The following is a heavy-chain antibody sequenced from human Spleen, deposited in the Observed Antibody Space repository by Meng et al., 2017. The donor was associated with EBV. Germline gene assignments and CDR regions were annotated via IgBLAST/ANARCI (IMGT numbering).Heavy chain of an antibody. Sequence: ITLKESGPTLGKPTQPLTLTCTFSGFSLSTSEVGVGWIRQPPGKALEWLALIYWDDDKRYSPSLKNRLTITKDTSKNQVVLTMTNMDPVDTATYYCTHSPYYSNYADYWGQGTLVTVSS. CDR2: IYWDDDK. D-gene: IGHD4-11*01. CDR1: GFSLSTSEVG. V-gene: IGHV2-5*02. J-gene: IGHJ4*02. CDR3: THSPYYSNYADY.